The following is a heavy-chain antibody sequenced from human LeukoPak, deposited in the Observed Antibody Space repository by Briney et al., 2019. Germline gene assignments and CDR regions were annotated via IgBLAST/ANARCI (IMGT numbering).Heavy chain of an antibody. D-gene: IGHD5-12*01. Sequence: GGSLRLSCAASGFTFSSYAMSWVRQAPGKGLEWVSAISGSGGSTYYADSVKGRFTISRDNSKNTLYRQMNSLRAEDTAVYYCGGWLRFGGFDYWGQGPLVTVSS. V-gene: IGHV3-23*01. CDR3: GGWLRFGGFDY. CDR2: ISGSGGST. J-gene: IGHJ4*02. CDR1: GFTFSSYA.